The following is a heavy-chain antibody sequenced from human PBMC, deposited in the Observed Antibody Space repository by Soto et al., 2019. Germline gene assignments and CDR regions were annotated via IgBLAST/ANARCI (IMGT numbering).Heavy chain of an antibody. CDR2: ISYDXSNK. Sequence: GGSLRLSCAASWFTFSSYAMHWVRQSPGKGLELVAVISYDXSNKYYADCVKGRFTTSRDNSKNTLYLQMNSLRAEDKAVYYCVCDVSGPADYWGQGSLVTVSS. CDR3: VCDVSGPADY. V-gene: IGHV3-30-3*01. CDR1: WFTFSSYA. J-gene: IGHJ4*02. D-gene: IGHD3-3*01.